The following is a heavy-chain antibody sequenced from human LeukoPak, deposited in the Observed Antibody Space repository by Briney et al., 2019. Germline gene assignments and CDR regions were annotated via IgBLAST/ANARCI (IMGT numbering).Heavy chain of an antibody. CDR2: IYYSGST. J-gene: IGHJ5*02. D-gene: IGHD5-12*01. V-gene: IGHV4-39*07. CDR1: GGSISNSSYY. CDR3: ARDSGYDRNWFDP. Sequence: PSETLSLTCTVSGGSISNSSYYWGWIRQPPGEGLEWIGSIYYSGSTYYNPSLKSRVTISVDTSKNQFFLKLSSVTAADTAVYYCARDSGYDRNWFDPWGQGTLVTVSS.